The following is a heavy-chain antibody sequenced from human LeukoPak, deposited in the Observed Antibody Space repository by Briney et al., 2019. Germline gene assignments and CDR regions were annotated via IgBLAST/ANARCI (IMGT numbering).Heavy chain of an antibody. J-gene: IGHJ4*02. D-gene: IGHD6-13*01. CDR3: AKTYSSSWYTYYFDY. Sequence: GGSLRLSCAASGFTFSNYGMRWVRQAPGKGLEWVSAISGSGGTTYYADSVKGRFTISRDNSKNTLYLQMNSLRAEDTAVYYCAKTYSSSWYTYYFDYWGQGTLVTVSS. CDR2: ISGSGGTT. CDR1: GFTFSNYG. V-gene: IGHV3-23*01.